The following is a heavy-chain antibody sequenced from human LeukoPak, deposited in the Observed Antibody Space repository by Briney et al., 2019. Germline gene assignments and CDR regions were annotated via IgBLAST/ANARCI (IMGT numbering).Heavy chain of an antibody. V-gene: IGHV5-51*01. J-gene: IGHJ5*02. D-gene: IGHD6-13*01. Sequence: KPGESLKIFCKGSGYSFTSYWIGWVRQMPGKGLEWMGIIYPGDSDTRYSPSFQGQVTISADKSISTACLQWSSLKASDTAIYYCAKVGPYGSRWYWFDPWGQGTLVTVSS. CDR3: AKVGPYGSRWYWFDP. CDR2: IYPGDSDT. CDR1: GYSFTSYW.